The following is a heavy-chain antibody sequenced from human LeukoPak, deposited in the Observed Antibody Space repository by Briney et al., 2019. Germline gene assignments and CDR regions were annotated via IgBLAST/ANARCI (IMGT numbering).Heavy chain of an antibody. Sequence: ASVKVSYQVSGYTLTELSMHWVRQAPGKGLEWVGGFDPEDGETIYAQKFQGRVTMTEDTSTDTAYMELSSLRSEDTAVYYCATDTIFGVVNGGRGSDPWGQGTLVTVSS. CDR2: FDPEDGET. V-gene: IGHV1-24*01. D-gene: IGHD3-3*01. J-gene: IGHJ5*02. CDR3: ATDTIFGVVNGGRGSDP. CDR1: GYTLTELS.